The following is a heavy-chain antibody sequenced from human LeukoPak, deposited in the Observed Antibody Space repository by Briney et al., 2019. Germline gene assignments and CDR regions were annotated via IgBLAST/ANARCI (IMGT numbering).Heavy chain of an antibody. V-gene: IGHV3-23*01. CDR3: AKDIVVIPAASDAFDI. Sequence: GGSLRLSCAASGFTFSDYYMSWIRQAPGKGLEWVSVISGNGGSTYYADSVKGRFTISRDNSKNTLYLQMNSLRAEDTAVYYCAKDIVVIPAASDAFDIWGQGTMVTVSS. CDR1: GFTFSDYY. D-gene: IGHD2-2*01. J-gene: IGHJ3*02. CDR2: ISGNGGST.